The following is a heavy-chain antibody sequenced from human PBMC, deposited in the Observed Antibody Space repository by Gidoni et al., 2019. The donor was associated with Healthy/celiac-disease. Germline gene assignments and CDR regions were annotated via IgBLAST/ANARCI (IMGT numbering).Heavy chain of an antibody. D-gene: IGHD3-22*01. Sequence: EVQLVESGGGLVQPGGSLRLSCAASGFNFSSYWISWVRQAPGKGLEWVANIKQDGSEKYYVDSVKGRFTISRDNAKNSLYLQMNSLRAEDTAVYYCAPFGDYDSSQSEQDFDYWGQGTLVTVSS. V-gene: IGHV3-7*01. CDR3: APFGDYDSSQSEQDFDY. CDR2: IKQDGSEK. J-gene: IGHJ4*02. CDR1: GFNFSSYW.